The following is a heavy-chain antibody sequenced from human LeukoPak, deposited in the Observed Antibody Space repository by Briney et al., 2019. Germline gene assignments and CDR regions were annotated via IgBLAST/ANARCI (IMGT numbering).Heavy chain of an antibody. J-gene: IGHJ4*02. CDR1: GFNFSDFY. CDR2: ISTGSTTI. Sequence: PGGSLRLSCAASGFNFSDFYMSWIRQAPGKGLEWVSFISTGSTTIYYADSVRGRFTISRDNAKNSLLLQMNTLRAEDTAVYYCARPPTLSTGYWNYWGQGTLVTVSS. D-gene: IGHD3-22*01. V-gene: IGHV3-11*01. CDR3: ARPPTLSTGYWNY.